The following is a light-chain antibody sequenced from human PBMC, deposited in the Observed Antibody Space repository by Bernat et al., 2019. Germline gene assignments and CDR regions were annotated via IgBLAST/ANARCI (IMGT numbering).Light chain of an antibody. CDR2: LGS. CDR3: MQALQTPPT. Sequence: DIVMTQSPLSLPVTPGEPASISCRSSQSLLHRNGYNYLDWYLQKPGQSTQLLIDLGSNRASGVPDRFSGSESGTDFTLKISRVEAEDVGVYYCMQALQTPPTFGRGTKLEIK. V-gene: IGKV2-28*01. J-gene: IGKJ2*01. CDR1: QSLLHRNGYNY.